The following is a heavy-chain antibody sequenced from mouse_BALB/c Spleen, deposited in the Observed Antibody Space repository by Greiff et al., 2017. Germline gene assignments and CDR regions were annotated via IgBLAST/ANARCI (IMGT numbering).Heavy chain of an antibody. J-gene: IGHJ3*01. Sequence: QVQLQQSGAELVRPGVSVKISCKGSGYTFTDYAMHWVKQSHAKSLEWIGVISTYYGDASYNQKFKGKATMTVDKSSSTAYMELARLTSEDSAIYYCARDGITTKGFAYWGQGTLVTVSA. CDR3: ARDGITTKGFAY. CDR2: ISTYYGDA. D-gene: IGHD2-4*01. CDR1: GYTFTDYA. V-gene: IGHV1S137*01.